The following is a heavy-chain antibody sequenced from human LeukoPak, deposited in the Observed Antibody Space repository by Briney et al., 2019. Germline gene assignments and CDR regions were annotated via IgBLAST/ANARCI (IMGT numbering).Heavy chain of an antibody. D-gene: IGHD3-10*01. CDR1: GGSFSGYY. Sequence: PSETLSLTCAVYGGSFSGYYWSWIRQPPGKGLEGIGEINHSGSTNYNPSLKSRVTISVDTSKNQFSLKLSSVTAADTAVYYCARGPYYYGSGSYDYWGQGTLVTVSS. CDR2: INHSGST. V-gene: IGHV4-34*01. J-gene: IGHJ4*02. CDR3: ARGPYYYGSGSYDY.